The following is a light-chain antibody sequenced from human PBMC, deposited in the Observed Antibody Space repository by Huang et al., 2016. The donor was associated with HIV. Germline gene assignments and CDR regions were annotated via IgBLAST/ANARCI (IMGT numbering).Light chain of an antibody. V-gene: IGKV3D-15*01. Sequence: EIVMTQSPATLSVSPGERATLSCRASQGVSNNIAWYQQKPGQTPRLLIHVASTRATGIAAKFSGRGSGTDCTLTITSLQPEDSAVYYCQHYNNWPPWTFGPGTQVEI. J-gene: IGKJ1*01. CDR2: VAS. CDR3: QHYNNWPPWT. CDR1: QGVSNN.